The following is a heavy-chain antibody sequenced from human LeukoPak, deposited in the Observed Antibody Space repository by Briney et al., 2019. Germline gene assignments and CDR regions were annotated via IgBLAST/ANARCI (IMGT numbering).Heavy chain of an antibody. V-gene: IGHV1-69*10. Sequence: SGKLSCNASGGTFSSYTISWVRQPPGQGHEWVGGIIPILGIGNYAQKFQGRVTITADKSTSTAYMELSSLRSEDTAVYYCARGSTMVRGPGDYYYYGMDVWGQGTTVTVSS. CDR2: IIPILGIG. CDR3: ARGSTMVRGPGDYYYYGMDV. CDR1: GGTFSSYT. D-gene: IGHD3-10*01. J-gene: IGHJ6*02.